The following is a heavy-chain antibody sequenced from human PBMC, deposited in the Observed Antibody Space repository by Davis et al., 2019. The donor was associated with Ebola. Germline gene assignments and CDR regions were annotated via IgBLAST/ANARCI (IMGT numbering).Heavy chain of an antibody. Sequence: ASVKVSCKASGYTFTSYGISWVRQAPGQGLEWMGWISAYNGNTNYAQKLQGRVTMTTDTSTSTAYMELRSLRSDDTAVYYCARGRFLGSHQYYDFWSDSSHSDYWGQGTLVTVSS. D-gene: IGHD3-3*01. CDR1: GYTFTSYG. V-gene: IGHV1-18*01. CDR3: ARGRFLGSHQYYDFWSDSSHSDY. J-gene: IGHJ4*02. CDR2: ISAYNGNT.